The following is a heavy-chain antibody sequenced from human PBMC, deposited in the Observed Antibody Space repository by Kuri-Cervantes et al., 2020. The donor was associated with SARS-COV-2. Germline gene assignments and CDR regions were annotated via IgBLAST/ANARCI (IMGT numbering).Heavy chain of an antibody. Sequence: ESLKISCTVSGYSISSGYYWGWIRQPPGKGLEWIGSIYHSGSTYYNPYLKSRVTISVDTSKNQFSLKLSSVTAADTAVYYCARGAIAAAAFDYWGQGTLVTVSS. D-gene: IGHD6-13*01. CDR3: ARGAIAAAAFDY. CDR1: GYSISSGYY. V-gene: IGHV4-38-2*02. CDR2: IYHSGST. J-gene: IGHJ4*02.